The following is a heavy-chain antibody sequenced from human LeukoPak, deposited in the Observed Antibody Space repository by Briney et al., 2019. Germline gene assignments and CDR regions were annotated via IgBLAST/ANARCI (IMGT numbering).Heavy chain of an antibody. V-gene: IGHV3-73*01. CDR2: IRSKANSYDT. CDR1: GLTLSGSC. D-gene: IGHD6-19*01. Sequence: GQSLRLSCAVSGLTLSGSCMHWVRQLYGDGMEWVGRIRSKANSYDTAYAASVKGRFIISRDDSKNTAYLQMNSLKTEDTAVYYCTRPDSGWDYYYYMDVWGKGTAVTVSS. J-gene: IGHJ6*03. CDR3: TRPDSGWDYYYYMDV.